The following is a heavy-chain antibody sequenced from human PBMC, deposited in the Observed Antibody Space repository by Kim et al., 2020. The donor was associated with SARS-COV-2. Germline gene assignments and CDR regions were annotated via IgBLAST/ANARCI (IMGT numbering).Heavy chain of an antibody. V-gene: IGHV1-18*01. Sequence: AQKLQGRVTMTTDTSTSTAYMELRRLRSDDTAVYYCARTIGIAVAGTFDPWGQGTLVTVSS. D-gene: IGHD6-19*01. CDR3: ARTIGIAVAGTFDP. J-gene: IGHJ5*02.